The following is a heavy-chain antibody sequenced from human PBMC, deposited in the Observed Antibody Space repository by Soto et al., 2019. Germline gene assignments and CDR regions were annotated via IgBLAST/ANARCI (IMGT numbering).Heavy chain of an antibody. J-gene: IGHJ4*02. V-gene: IGHV1-69*06. CDR1: GGTFSSYA. D-gene: IGHD2-15*01. Sequence: QVQLVQSGAEVKKPGSSVKVSCKASGGTFSSYAISWVRQAPGQGLEWMGGIIPIFGTANYAQKFQGRVTITAAKSTSTAYMELSSLRSEDTAVYYCARGRYCSGGSCSDFDYWGQGTLVTVSS. CDR2: IIPIFGTA. CDR3: ARGRYCSGGSCSDFDY.